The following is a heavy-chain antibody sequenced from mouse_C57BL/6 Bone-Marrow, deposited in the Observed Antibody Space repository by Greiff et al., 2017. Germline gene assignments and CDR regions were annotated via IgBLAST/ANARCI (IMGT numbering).Heavy chain of an antibody. Sequence: VQLKQSGPELVKPGASVKMSCKASGYTFTDYNMHWVKQSHGKSLEWIGYINPNNGGTSYNQKFKGKATLTVNKSSSTAYMELRSLTSEDSAVYYCARVYYDYDGGGYYAMDYWGQGTSVTVSS. CDR1: GYTFTDYN. J-gene: IGHJ4*01. D-gene: IGHD2-4*01. CDR2: INPNNGGT. CDR3: ARVYYDYDGGGYYAMDY. V-gene: IGHV1-22*01.